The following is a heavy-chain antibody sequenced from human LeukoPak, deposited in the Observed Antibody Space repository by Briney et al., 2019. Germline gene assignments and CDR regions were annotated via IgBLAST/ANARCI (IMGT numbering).Heavy chain of an antibody. D-gene: IGHD6-13*01. V-gene: IGHV1-2*02. CDR3: ARGTVAAGIEHLDY. CDR1: GYTLTGQY. CDR2: INPKSGGT. Sequence: GASVKVSCKTSGYTLTGQYMHWVRQAPGQGLEWMGWINPKSGGTNYAQKFQGRVTMTRDTSISTAYMELSRLRSDDTAVYYCARGTVAAGIEHLDYWGQGTLVTVSS. J-gene: IGHJ4*02.